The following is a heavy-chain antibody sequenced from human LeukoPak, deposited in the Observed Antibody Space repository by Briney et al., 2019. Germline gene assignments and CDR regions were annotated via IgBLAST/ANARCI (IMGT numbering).Heavy chain of an antibody. J-gene: IGHJ4*02. CDR1: GHSLSSGFF. CDR3: ARAQDFSDSSGPNYLDF. V-gene: IGHV4-38-2*02. D-gene: IGHD3-22*01. CDR2: FSHRGGS. Sequence: SETLSLTCTVSGHSLSSGFFCDWIRQSPGKGLEWIGSFSHRGGSYHNPSLKSRVTISVDTSKNQFSLKPLSVTAADTAVYYCARAQDFSDSSGPNYLDFWGQGILVTVSS.